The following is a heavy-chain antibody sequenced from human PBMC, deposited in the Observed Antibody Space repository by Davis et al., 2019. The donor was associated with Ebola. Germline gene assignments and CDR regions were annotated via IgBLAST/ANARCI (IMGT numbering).Heavy chain of an antibody. J-gene: IGHJ6*02. D-gene: IGHD1-26*01. CDR2: INHSGST. V-gene: IGHV4-34*01. CDR3: ARGLAGATFHYYYYYGMDV. CDR1: GGSFSGYY. Sequence: SQTLSLTCAVYGGSFSGYYWSWIRQPPGKGLEWIGEINHSGSTNYNPSLKSRVTISVDTSKNQFSLKLSSVTAADTAVYYCARGLAGATFHYYYYYGMDVWGQGTTVTVSS.